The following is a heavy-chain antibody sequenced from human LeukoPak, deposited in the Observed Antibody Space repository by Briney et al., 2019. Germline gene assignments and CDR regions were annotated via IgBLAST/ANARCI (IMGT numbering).Heavy chain of an antibody. J-gene: IGHJ6*03. CDR1: GGSFSGYY. CDR2: INHSGTT. D-gene: IGHD3-10*01. CDR3: AGLRGHNYYYMDV. Sequence: PSETLSLTCAVYGGSFSGYYWSWIRQSPGRGLDWIGDINHSGTTNYNPSLKSRLSISVDTSKNQFSLRLTSVTAADTAVYYCAGLRGHNYYYMDVWGEGTTVTVSS. V-gene: IGHV4-34*01.